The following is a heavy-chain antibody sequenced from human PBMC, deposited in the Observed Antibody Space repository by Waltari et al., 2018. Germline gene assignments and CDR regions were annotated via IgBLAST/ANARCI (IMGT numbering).Heavy chain of an antibody. D-gene: IGHD3-3*01. Sequence: EVNLVESGGGLVKPGGSLRLSCAASGFTFFTYSMNWVRQAPGKGLEWVASISTSGNYIYYADSVKGRFTISRDDAKNSLYLQMTSLRAEDTAVYFCARSGLTVVGVAPGYWGQGTLVTVS. V-gene: IGHV3-21*01. J-gene: IGHJ4*02. CDR1: GFTFFTYS. CDR2: ISTSGNYI. CDR3: ARSGLTVVGVAPGY.